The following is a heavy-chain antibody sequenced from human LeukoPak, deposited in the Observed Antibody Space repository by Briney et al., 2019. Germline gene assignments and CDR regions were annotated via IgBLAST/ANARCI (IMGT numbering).Heavy chain of an antibody. D-gene: IGHD6-19*01. CDR3: ARGLSAVAGACFDY. V-gene: IGHV4-34*01. J-gene: IGHJ4*02. CDR1: GVSFSGYY. CDR2: INHSGST. Sequence: SETLSLTCAVYGVSFSGYYWSWIRQPPGKGLEWIGEINHSGSTNYNPSLKSRVTISVDTSKNQFSLKLSSVTAADTAVYYCARGLSAVAGACFDYWGQGTLVTVSS.